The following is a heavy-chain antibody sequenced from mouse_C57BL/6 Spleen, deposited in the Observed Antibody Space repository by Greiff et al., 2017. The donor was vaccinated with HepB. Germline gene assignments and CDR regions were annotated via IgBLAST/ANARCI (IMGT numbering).Heavy chain of an antibody. CDR3: ARKLSQAMHY. J-gene: IGHJ4*01. V-gene: IGHV5-15*04. D-gene: IGHD1-1*02. CDR1: GFTFSDYG. Sequence: EVKLVESGGGLVQPGGSLKLSCAASGFTFSDYGMAWVRQAPRKGPEWVAFISNLACSIYYADTVTGRFTISRENAKNTLYLEMSSLRCEDTAMYYCARKLSQAMHYWGQGTSVTVSS. CDR2: ISNLACSI.